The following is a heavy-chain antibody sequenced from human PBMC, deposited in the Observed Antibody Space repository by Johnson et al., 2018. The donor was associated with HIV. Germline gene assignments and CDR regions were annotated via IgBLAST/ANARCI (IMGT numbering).Heavy chain of an antibody. J-gene: IGHJ3*02. Sequence: EQLVESGGSVVRPGGSLRLSCLGTGFIFENYGMSWVRQAPGKGLQWVSGINWNGDTTTYADSVKGRFTVSRDNAKRSLYLQLNSLRDDDTALYYCATLTVRSRAFDIWGQGTLVTVSS. V-gene: IGHV3-20*04. CDR1: GFIFENYG. D-gene: IGHD4-17*01. CDR2: INWNGDTT. CDR3: ATLTVRSRAFDI.